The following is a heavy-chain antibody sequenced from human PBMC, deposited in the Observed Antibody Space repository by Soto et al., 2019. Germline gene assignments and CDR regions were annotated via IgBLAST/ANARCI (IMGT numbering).Heavy chain of an antibody. CDR3: ANQQYYYDSSGYPGTGAFDI. CDR1: GGTFSSYA. Sequence: QVQLVQSGAEVKKPGSSVKVSCTASGGTFSSYAISWVRQAPGQGLEWMGGIIPIFGTANYAQKFQGRVTITADESTSTAYMELSSLRSEDTAVYYCANQQYYYDSSGYPGTGAFDIWGQGTMVTVSS. D-gene: IGHD3-22*01. CDR2: IIPIFGTA. V-gene: IGHV1-69*01. J-gene: IGHJ3*02.